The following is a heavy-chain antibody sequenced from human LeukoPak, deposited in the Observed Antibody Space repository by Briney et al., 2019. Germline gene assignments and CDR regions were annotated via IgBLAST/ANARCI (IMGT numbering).Heavy chain of an antibody. D-gene: IGHD3-9*01. J-gene: IGHJ4*02. CDR3: ARDYYDILDY. Sequence: SQTLSLTCTVSGGSISSGSYYWSWIRQPAGKGLEWIGRIYTSGSTNYNPSLKSRVTISVDTSKNQFSLKLSSVTAADTAVYYCARDYYDILDYWGQGTLVTVSS. CDR1: GGSISSGSYY. CDR2: IYTSGST. V-gene: IGHV4-61*02.